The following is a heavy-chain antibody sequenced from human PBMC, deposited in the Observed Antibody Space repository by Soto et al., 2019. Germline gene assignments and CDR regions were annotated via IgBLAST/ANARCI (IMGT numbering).Heavy chain of an antibody. V-gene: IGHV1-2*02. D-gene: IGHD3-10*01. CDR2: INTSSGGK. J-gene: IGHJ5*02. CDR3: ARDRSHRRASIHGFCS. Sequence: SVNVSCQASVCIFTGYYMHWVRQAPGQGLEWRGRINTSSGGKNHAQKCQGSITMNRDTTISKAYMKRSRPKYADTAFYYWARDRSHRRASIHGFCSWGQGNLVTVSS. CDR1: VCIFTGYY.